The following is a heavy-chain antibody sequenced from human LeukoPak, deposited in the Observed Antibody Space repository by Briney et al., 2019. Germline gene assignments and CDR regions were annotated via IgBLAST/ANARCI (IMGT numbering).Heavy chain of an antibody. J-gene: IGHJ4*02. CDR2: IYSGGST. D-gene: IGHD2-2*01. CDR1: RDTLSSYS. V-gene: IGHV3-66*01. CDR3: ARGDPYCSSTSCYVDY. Sequence: GGSLRLSCAASRDTLSSYSMNWVRQAPGKGLEWVSVIYSGGSTYYADSVKGRFTISRDNSKNTLYLQMNSLRAEDTAVYYCARGDPYCSSTSCYVDYWGQGTLVTVSS.